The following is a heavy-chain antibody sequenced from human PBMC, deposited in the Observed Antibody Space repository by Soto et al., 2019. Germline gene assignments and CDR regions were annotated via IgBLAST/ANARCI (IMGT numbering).Heavy chain of an antibody. D-gene: IGHD5-18*01. CDR1: GGTFSSYA. CDR2: IIPIFGTA. J-gene: IGHJ4*02. CDR3: ASGDTAMVLGVRCYY. Sequence: GASVKVSCKASGGTFSSYAISWVRQAPGQGLEWMGGIIPIFGTANYAQKFQGRVTITADESTSTAYMELSSLRSEDTAVYYCASGDTAMVLGVRCYYWGQGTLVTVSS. V-gene: IGHV1-69*13.